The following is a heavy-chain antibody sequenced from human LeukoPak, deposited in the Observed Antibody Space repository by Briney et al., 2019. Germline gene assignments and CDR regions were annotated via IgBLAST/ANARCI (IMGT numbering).Heavy chain of an antibody. J-gene: IGHJ4*02. D-gene: IGHD2-15*01. CDR2: IYNSGST. CDR3: AREVIGATPVDY. V-gene: IGHV4-4*08. Sequence: SETLSLTCTFSGGSIRHYHWSWIRQPPGKGLEWIGNIYNSGSTNYGPSLKSRVTISVDTSKNQFSLKLSSVTAADTAVYYCAREVIGATPVDYRGQGTLVTVSS. CDR1: GGSIRHYH.